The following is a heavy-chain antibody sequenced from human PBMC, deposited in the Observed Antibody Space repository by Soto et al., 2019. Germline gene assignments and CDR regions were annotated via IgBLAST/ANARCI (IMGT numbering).Heavy chain of an antibody. CDR1: GGSSSSYY. D-gene: IGHD6-19*01. J-gene: IGHJ6*02. Sequence: QVQLQQWGAGLLKPSETLSLTCAVYGGSSSSYYWSWIRQPPGKGLEWIGEGYHSGGTNYNPSLKSRVTISEDTSKHQCSLMLKSVTAADTAVYYCGAVASSADFYGKDVWGQGTTVTVSS. CDR3: GAVASSADFYGKDV. CDR2: GYHSGGT. V-gene: IGHV4-34*02.